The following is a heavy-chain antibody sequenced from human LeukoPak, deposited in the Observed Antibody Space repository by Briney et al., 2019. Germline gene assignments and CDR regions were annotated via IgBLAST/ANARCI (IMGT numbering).Heavy chain of an antibody. D-gene: IGHD2-2*01. Sequence: GGSLRLSCAASGFTFSRYWMSWVRQAPGKGLEWVANIKEDGSRKHYADSVKGGFTISRDNARNPLYLQMSNLRAEDTAVYYGARWGQYCSSTSCSSLMRGDFWGQGTLVSVSS. CDR2: IKEDGSRK. J-gene: IGHJ4*02. CDR3: ARWGQYCSSTSCSSLMRGDF. V-gene: IGHV3-7*03. CDR1: GFTFSRYW.